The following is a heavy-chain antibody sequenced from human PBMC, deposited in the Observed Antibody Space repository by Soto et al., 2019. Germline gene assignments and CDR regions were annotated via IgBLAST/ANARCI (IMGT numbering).Heavy chain of an antibody. Sequence: SETLSLTCTVSGGSISSSTYYWGWIRQPPGKGLEWIGSIYYSGSTYYNPSLKSRVTISVDTSKNQFSLKLSSVTAADTAVYYCARPRDYSNYYMDVWGKGTTVTVSS. CDR1: GGSISSSTYY. V-gene: IGHV4-39*01. CDR3: ARPRDYSNYYMDV. CDR2: IYYSGST. J-gene: IGHJ6*03. D-gene: IGHD4-4*01.